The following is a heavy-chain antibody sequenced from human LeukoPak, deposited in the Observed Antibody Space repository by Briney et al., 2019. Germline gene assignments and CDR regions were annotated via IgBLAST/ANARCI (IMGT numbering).Heavy chain of an antibody. D-gene: IGHD1-26*01. Sequence: PSETLSLTCTVSGGSISSSSYYWGWIRQPPGKGLEWIGGIYYTGSTYNNPSLNSRVTISVDTAKPQFSLKLSSVTAADTAVYYCARRSGSYPRYSDYWGQGTLVTVSS. CDR3: ARRSGSYPRYSDY. CDR1: GGSISSSSYY. CDR2: IYYTGST. J-gene: IGHJ4*02. V-gene: IGHV4-39*01.